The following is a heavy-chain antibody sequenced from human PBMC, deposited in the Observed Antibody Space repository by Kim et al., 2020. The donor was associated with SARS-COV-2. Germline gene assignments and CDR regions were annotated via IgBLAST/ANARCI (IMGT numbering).Heavy chain of an antibody. CDR3: AEVTSNRGGYYFDY. Sequence: ADAVNGLFTIPKDNPKNTMYLQMNSLRDEGTAVYYCAEVTSNRGGYYFDYWGQGTLVTVSS. V-gene: IGHV3-33*06. J-gene: IGHJ4*02. D-gene: IGHD3-10*01.